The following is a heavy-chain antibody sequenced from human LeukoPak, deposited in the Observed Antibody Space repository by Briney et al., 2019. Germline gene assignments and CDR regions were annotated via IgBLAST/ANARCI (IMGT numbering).Heavy chain of an antibody. D-gene: IGHD3-22*01. J-gene: IGHJ6*03. Sequence: PSETLSLTCAVYGGSFSGYYWSWIRQPPGKGLEWIGEINHSGSTNYNPSLNSRVTISVDTSKNQFSLKLSSVTAADTAVYYCARVGSYYDSSGYYRSIYYYYYYMGVWGKGTTVTVSS. CDR3: ARVGSYYDSSGYYRSIYYYYYYMGV. V-gene: IGHV4-34*01. CDR2: INHSGST. CDR1: GGSFSGYY.